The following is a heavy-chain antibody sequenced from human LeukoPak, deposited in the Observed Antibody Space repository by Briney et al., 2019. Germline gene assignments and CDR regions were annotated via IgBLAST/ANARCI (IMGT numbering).Heavy chain of an antibody. CDR1: GFTFSSYA. CDR2: ISGSGGST. D-gene: IGHD2-15*01. Sequence: QAGGSLRLSCAASGFTFSSYAMSWVRQAPGKGLEWVSAISGSGGSTYYADPVKGRFTISRDNSKTTLYLQMNSLRAEDAAVYYCAKDRRTLDAFDIWGQGTMVTVSS. V-gene: IGHV3-23*01. CDR3: AKDRRTLDAFDI. J-gene: IGHJ3*02.